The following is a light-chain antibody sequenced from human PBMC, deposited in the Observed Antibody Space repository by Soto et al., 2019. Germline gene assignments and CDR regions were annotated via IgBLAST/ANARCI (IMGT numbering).Light chain of an antibody. CDR2: GAS. CDR1: QTVASN. CDR3: QQYHNWPPQYT. J-gene: IGKJ2*01. Sequence: EIVMTQSPASLSVSPGEGATLSCRASQTVASNLAWYQQKPGQGPRLLIHGASTSPTGVPARFSGSGSGTDFTLTISSLQSEDFAVYYCQQYHNWPPQYTFGQGTKLQIK. V-gene: IGKV3-15*01.